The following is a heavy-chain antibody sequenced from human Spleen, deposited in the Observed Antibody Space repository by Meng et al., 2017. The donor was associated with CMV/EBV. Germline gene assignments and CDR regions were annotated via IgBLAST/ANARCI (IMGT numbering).Heavy chain of an antibody. V-gene: IGHV4-34*01. Sequence: QVQAERWGRGVDDPADTLSLPRSFWWGSQRGYYWSGLPQPPGKGREGMGENKQSENTNYTASLKWRVTISVDASKNQSSQKLCSVTAEDAAVYCGTRGQGVVRGNWFDPWGQGTLVTVSS. CDR2: NKQSENT. J-gene: IGHJ5*02. D-gene: IGHD3-10*01. CDR3: TRGQGVVRGNWFDP. CDR1: WGSQRGYY.